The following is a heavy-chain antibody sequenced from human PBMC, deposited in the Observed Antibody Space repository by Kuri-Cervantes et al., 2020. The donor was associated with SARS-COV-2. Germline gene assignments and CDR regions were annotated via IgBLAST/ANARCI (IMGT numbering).Heavy chain of an antibody. Sequence: GESLKISCAGSGFTFSSYSINWVRQAPGKGLEWVSCIGSSSSYIYYADSVKGRFTISRDNSKNTLYLQMNSLRTEDTAVYYCARGFELLRDFDLWGRGTLVTVSS. V-gene: IGHV3-21*01. D-gene: IGHD1-7*01. J-gene: IGHJ2*01. CDR2: IGSSSSYI. CDR3: ARGFELLRDFDL. CDR1: GFTFSSYS.